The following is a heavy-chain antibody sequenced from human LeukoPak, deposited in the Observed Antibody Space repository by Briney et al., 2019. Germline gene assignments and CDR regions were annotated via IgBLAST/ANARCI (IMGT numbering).Heavy chain of an antibody. J-gene: IGHJ4*02. CDR2: ISGSGGST. CDR3: AKDRGSGYHYFDY. D-gene: IGHD3-22*01. CDR1: GFTFRSYA. Sequence: GGSLRLSCAASGFTFRSYAMSWVRQAPGKGLEWVSAISGSGGSTYYADSVKGRFTISRDNSKNTLYLQMNSLRAEDTAVYYCAKDRGSGYHYFDYWGQGTLVTVSS. V-gene: IGHV3-23*01.